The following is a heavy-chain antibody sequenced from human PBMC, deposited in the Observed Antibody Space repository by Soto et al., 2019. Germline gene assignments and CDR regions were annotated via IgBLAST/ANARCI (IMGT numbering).Heavy chain of an antibody. V-gene: IGHV1-69*13. CDR2: IIPVYGRV. Sequence: SVKVSCKASGGSFNTYAISWVRQAPGQGLEWMGGIIPVYGRVSYAQNFQGRLTITADASTSTAYMELRSLRSDDTAVYYCARDLGGWPDYWGQGTLVTVSS. CDR1: GGSFNTYA. J-gene: IGHJ4*02. CDR3: ARDLGGWPDY. D-gene: IGHD2-15*01.